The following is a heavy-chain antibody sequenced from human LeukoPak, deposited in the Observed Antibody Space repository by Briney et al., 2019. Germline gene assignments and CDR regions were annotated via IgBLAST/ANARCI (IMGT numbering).Heavy chain of an antibody. J-gene: IGHJ4*02. CDR2: IRTKDYGGTT. CDR3: TREWELPGTDFDY. D-gene: IGHD1-26*01. V-gene: IGHV3-49*03. Sequence: GGSLRLSCTASAFTFGDYTMNWFRQAPGKGLEWVGFIRTKDYGGTTKYAASVKDRFTISRDDSKCIAYLQMNSLKTEDTAVYYCTREWELPGTDFDYWGQGTLVTVSS. CDR1: AFTFGDYT.